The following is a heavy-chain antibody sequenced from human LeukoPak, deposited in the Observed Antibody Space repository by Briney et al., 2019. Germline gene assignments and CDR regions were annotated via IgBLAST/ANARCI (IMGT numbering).Heavy chain of an antibody. Sequence: GGSLRLSCAASGFTFRSYAMNWVRQAPGKGLEWVSGISGSGGGTYYADSVKGRFTISRDNSKNTLYLQMSSLRAEDTAVYYCAKDPYGDYVRYFDYWGQGTLVTVSS. CDR2: ISGSGGGT. D-gene: IGHD4-17*01. CDR3: AKDPYGDYVRYFDY. V-gene: IGHV3-23*01. J-gene: IGHJ4*02. CDR1: GFTFRSYA.